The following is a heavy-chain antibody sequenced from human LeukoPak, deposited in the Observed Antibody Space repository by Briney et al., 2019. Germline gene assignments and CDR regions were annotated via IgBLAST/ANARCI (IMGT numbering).Heavy chain of an antibody. V-gene: IGHV2-5*02. CDR1: GFSLSTSGVG. CDR2: IYWDDDK. CDR3: THEVTAGAAAGTHY. D-gene: IGHD6-13*01. Sequence: SGPTLVKPTQTLTLTCTFSGFSLSTSGVGVGWIRQPPRKAPEWLALIYWDDDKRYSPSLKSRLTITKDTSKNQVVLTMTNMDPVDTGTYYCTHEVTAGAAAGTHYWGQGTLVTVSS. J-gene: IGHJ4*02.